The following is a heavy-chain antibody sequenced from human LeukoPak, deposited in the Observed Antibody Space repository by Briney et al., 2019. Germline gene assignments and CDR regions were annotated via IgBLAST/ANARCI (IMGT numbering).Heavy chain of an antibody. CDR2: INPNSGGT. D-gene: IGHD5-12*01. CDR1: GYTFTAYY. V-gene: IGHV1-2*02. Sequence: GASVKVSCQASGYTFTAYYMHWVRQAPGQGLEWMGWINPNSGGTNYAQKFQGRVTMTGDTSISTAYVELSRLRSDDTAVYYSARRPHYSGYNYFDSWGQGTLVTVSS. CDR3: ARRPHYSGYNYFDS. J-gene: IGHJ5*01.